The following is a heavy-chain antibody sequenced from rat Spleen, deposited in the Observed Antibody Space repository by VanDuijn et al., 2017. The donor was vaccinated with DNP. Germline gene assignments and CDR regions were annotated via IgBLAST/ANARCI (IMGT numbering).Heavy chain of an antibody. CDR1: GFTFSDYY. CDR2: ISSGGGNT. D-gene: IGHD3-8*01. J-gene: IGHJ2*01. Sequence: EVQLVESDGGLVQPGRSLKLSCAASGFTFSDYYMAWVRQAPTKGLEWVASISSGGGNTYYRDSVKGRITISRDNAKSTLYLQIERLRSDDTANDFCTSNPHIRTAAPCDYWGQGVMVTVSS. V-gene: IGHV5-25*01. CDR3: TSNPHIRTAAPCDY.